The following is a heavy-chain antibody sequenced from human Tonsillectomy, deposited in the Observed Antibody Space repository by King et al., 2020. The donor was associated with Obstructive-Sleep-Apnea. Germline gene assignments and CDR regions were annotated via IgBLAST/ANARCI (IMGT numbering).Heavy chain of an antibody. D-gene: IGHD3-16*01. CDR1: GFTFSDYW. CDR3: VHRGGLASNRPVYFDH. J-gene: IGHJ4*02. V-gene: IGHV3-7*03. CDR2: IRQDGGEK. Sequence: VQLVESGGNLVQPGGSLRLSCEASGFTFSDYWMSWVRQAPGKGPEWVANIRQDGGEKNYLDSVRGRFTISSDKAKKSLYLQMNSLRAEDTAVYYCVHRGGLASNRPVYFDHWGLGALVTVSS.